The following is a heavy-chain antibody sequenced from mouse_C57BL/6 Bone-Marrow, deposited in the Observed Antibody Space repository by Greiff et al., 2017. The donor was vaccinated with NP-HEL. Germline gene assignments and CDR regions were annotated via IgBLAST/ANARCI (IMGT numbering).Heavy chain of an antibody. J-gene: IGHJ2*01. D-gene: IGHD2-3*01. V-gene: IGHV1-54*01. CDR1: GYAFTNYL. CDR3: ARLGWFYYFDY. CDR2: INPGSGGT. Sequence: VQLQQSGAELVRPGTSVKVSCKASGYAFTNYLIEWVKQRPGQGLEWIGVINPGSGGTNYNEKFKGKATLTADKSSSTAYMQLSSLTSEDSAVYFCARLGWFYYFDYWVQGTTLTVSS.